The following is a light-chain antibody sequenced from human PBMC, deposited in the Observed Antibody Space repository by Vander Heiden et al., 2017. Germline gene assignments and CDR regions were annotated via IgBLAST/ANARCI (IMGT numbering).Light chain of an antibody. Sequence: SSELTPDPAVSVAFGQTVRITCQGDSLRSYYASWYQQKPGQAPVLVIYGKNNRPSGIPDRFSGSSSGNTASLTITGAQAEDEADYYCNSRDSSGNHRYVFGTGTKVTVL. V-gene: IGLV3-19*01. CDR2: GKN. CDR3: NSRDSSGNHRYV. J-gene: IGLJ1*01. CDR1: SLRSYY.